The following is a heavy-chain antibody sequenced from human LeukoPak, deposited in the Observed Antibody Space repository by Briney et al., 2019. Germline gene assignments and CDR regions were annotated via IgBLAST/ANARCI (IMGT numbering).Heavy chain of an antibody. D-gene: IGHD1-1*01. CDR1: GGSISSYY. Sequence: SETLSLTCTVSGGSISSYYWSWIRQPPGKGLEWIGYIYYSGSTNYNPSLKSRVTISVDTSKNQFSVKLSSVTAADTAVYYCVRELRIMTTVRYWFDPWGQGTLVTVSS. CDR3: VRELRIMTTVRYWFDP. J-gene: IGHJ5*02. CDR2: IYYSGST. V-gene: IGHV4-59*12.